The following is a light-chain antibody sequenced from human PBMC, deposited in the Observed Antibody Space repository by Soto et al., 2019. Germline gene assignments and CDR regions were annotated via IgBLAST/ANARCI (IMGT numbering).Light chain of an antibody. Sequence: QSVLTQPASVSGSPGQSITISCTGTSSDVGYYNYVSWYQQHPGKAPKLMIYEVSNRPSGVSNRFSGSKSGSTASLTISGLQAEDEADYYCSSYTTSSTLVVFGGGTKVTVL. CDR1: SSDVGYYNY. V-gene: IGLV2-14*01. CDR3: SSYTTSSTLVV. CDR2: EVS. J-gene: IGLJ3*02.